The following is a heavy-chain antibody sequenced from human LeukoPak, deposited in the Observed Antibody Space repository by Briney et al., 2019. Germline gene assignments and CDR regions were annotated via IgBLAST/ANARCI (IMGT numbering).Heavy chain of an antibody. Sequence: GTXYYNSDTYYDPSLKSGVTISVDTSKKQFSLKRSSVTAAGTAVYYCASPREMATIYDAFDIWGQGTMVTVSS. CDR2: XYYNSDT. J-gene: IGHJ3*02. D-gene: IGHD5-24*01. CDR3: ASPREMATIYDAFDI. V-gene: IGHV4-39*01.